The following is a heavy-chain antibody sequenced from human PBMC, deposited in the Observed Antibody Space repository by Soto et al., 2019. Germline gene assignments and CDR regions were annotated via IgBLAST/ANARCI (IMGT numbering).Heavy chain of an antibody. D-gene: IGHD2-2*01. CDR2: IWYDGSNK. CDR3: ARAGGRDCSSTSCYDWFDP. Sequence: GGSLRLSCAASGFTFSSYGMHWVRQAPGKGLEWVAVIWYDGSNKYYADSVKGRFTISRDNSKNTLYLQMNSLRAEDTAVYYCARAGGRDCSSTSCYDWFDPWGQGTLVTVSS. J-gene: IGHJ5*02. CDR1: GFTFSSYG. V-gene: IGHV3-33*01.